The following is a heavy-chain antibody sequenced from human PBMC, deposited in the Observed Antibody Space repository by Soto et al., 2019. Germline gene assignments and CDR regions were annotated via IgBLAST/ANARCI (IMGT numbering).Heavy chain of an antibody. CDR3: ARARADTLSGRELPAFDI. Sequence: QVQLVQSGAEVKKPGSSVKVSCKASGGTFSSYAISWVRQAPGQGLEWMGVIIPIFGTANYAQKFQGRVTITADESTSTAYMELSSLRSEDTAVYYWARARADTLSGRELPAFDIWGQGTMVTVSS. V-gene: IGHV1-69*01. J-gene: IGHJ3*02. CDR1: GGTFSSYA. D-gene: IGHD1-26*01. CDR2: IIPIFGTA.